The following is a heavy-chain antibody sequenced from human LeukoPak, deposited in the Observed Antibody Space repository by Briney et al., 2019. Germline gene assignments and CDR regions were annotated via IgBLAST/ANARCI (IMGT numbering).Heavy chain of an antibody. Sequence: GGSLRLSCAASGFTFSSYAMSWVRQAPGKGLEWVSAISGSGGTTYYADSVKGRFTISRDNSKNTLYLQMNSLRAEDTAVYYCAKDSHGGNSEWFDPWGQGTLVTVSS. CDR3: AKDSHGGNSEWFDP. CDR1: GFTFSSYA. V-gene: IGHV3-23*01. D-gene: IGHD4-23*01. CDR2: ISGSGGTT. J-gene: IGHJ5*02.